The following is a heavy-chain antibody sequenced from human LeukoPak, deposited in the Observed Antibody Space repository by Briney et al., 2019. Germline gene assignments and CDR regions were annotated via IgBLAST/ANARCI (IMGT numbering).Heavy chain of an antibody. CDR2: IIPIFGTA. J-gene: IGHJ4*02. D-gene: IGHD2-15*01. Sequence: GASVKVSCKASGGTFSSYAVSWVRQAPGQGLEWMGGIIPIFGTANYAQKFQVRVTITADESTSTAYMELSSLRSEDTAVYYCARGVCSGGSCHFDYWGQGTLVTVSS. CDR1: GGTFSSYA. CDR3: ARGVCSGGSCHFDY. V-gene: IGHV1-69*13.